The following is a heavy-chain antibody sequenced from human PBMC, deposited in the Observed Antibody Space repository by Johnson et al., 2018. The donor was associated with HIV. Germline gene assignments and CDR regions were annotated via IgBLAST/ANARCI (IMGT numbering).Heavy chain of an antibody. J-gene: IGHJ3*01. CDR3: TTDGRIPVAHHDAFDV. Sequence: VQLVESGGGVVRPGGSLRLSCAASGFTFSNAWMSWVRQAPGKGLAWVGRIKSKTDGGTTDYAAPVKGRFTISRDDSKNTLYLQMNSLKTEDTAVYYCTTDGRIPVAHHDAFDVWGQGTMVTVSS. CDR2: IKSKTDGGTT. D-gene: IGHD6-19*01. CDR1: GFTFSNAW. V-gene: IGHV3-15*01.